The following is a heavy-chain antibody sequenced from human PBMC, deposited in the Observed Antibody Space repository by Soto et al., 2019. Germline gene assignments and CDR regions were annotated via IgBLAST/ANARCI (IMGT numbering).Heavy chain of an antibody. Sequence: GGSLRLSCAASGFTFSSYAMSWVRQAPGKGLEWVSAISAGGGNTYYRDSVKGRFTISRDNSKNTLYLQMNSLRAEDTAVYFCAQTTPSIHWFASRGQGTLVTVSS. D-gene: IGHD1-1*01. CDR2: ISAGGGNT. CDR1: GFTFSSYA. V-gene: IGHV3-23*01. J-gene: IGHJ5*01. CDR3: AQTTPSIHWFAS.